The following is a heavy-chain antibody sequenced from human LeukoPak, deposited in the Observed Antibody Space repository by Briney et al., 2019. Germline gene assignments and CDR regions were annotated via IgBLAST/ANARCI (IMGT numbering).Heavy chain of an antibody. V-gene: IGHV4-59*01. Sequence: SETLSLTCTVSGGSISGYYWSWIRQPPGKGLEWIAYMSYSGSPNYNPSLKNRVTISRDTSKNQLSLKLSSVTAADTAVYYCARNRGSGGGFDYWGQGTLVSVSS. CDR2: MSYSGSP. CDR3: ARNRGSGGGFDY. J-gene: IGHJ4*02. CDR1: GGSISGYY. D-gene: IGHD2-15*01.